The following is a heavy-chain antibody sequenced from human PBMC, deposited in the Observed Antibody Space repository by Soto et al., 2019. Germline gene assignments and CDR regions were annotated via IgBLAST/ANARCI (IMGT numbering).Heavy chain of an antibody. CDR2: ISYDGSNK. Sequence: QVQLVESGGGVVQPGRSLRLSCAASGFTFSSYAMHWVRQAPGKGLEWVAVISYDGSNKYYADSVKGRFTISRDNSKNTLYLQMNSLRAEDTAVYYCARAKAAFDIWGQGTMVTVSS. V-gene: IGHV3-30-3*01. CDR1: GFTFSSYA. CDR3: ARAKAAFDI. J-gene: IGHJ3*02.